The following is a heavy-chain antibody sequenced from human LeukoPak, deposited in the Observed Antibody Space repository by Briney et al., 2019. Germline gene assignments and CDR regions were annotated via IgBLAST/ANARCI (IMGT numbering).Heavy chain of an antibody. CDR3: ARDREWLRFRGFDY. CDR2: IYYSGST. Sequence: SETLSLTCTVSGGSISSIGYYWGWIRQPPGKGLEWIGSIYYSGSTYYNPSLKSRVTISIDTSKNQFSLKLSSVTAADTALYYCARDREWLRFRGFDYWGQGSLVTVSS. V-gene: IGHV4-39*07. CDR1: GGSISSIGYY. J-gene: IGHJ4*02. D-gene: IGHD5-12*01.